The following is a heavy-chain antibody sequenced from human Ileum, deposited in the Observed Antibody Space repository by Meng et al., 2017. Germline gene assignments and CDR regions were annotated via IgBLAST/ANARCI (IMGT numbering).Heavy chain of an antibody. J-gene: IGHJ5*02. CDR2: IYWDDEY. V-gene: IGHV2-5*02. CDR3: VHRLVAAQHWFDP. CDR1: GFSLSTSGVG. D-gene: IGHD6-6*01. Sequence: QITLKESGPTLVKPTQTLTLTCTFSGFSLSTSGVGVGWIRQPPGKALEWLALIYWDDEYRYSPSLRSRLTITKDTSRNQVVLRTTNVAPVDAGTYYCVHRLVAAQHWFDPWGQGTLVTVSS.